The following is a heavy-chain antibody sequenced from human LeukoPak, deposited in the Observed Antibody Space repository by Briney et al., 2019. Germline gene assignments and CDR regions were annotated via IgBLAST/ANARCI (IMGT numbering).Heavy chain of an antibody. Sequence: GASVKVSCKASGYTFTSYGISWVRQAPGQGLEWMGWISAYNGNTNYAQKLQGRVTMTTDTSTSTAYMELRSLRSDDTAVYYCARIFLGTATVVPGNWFDPWGQGTLVTVSS. CDR2: ISAYNGNT. CDR1: GYTFTSYG. V-gene: IGHV1-18*01. D-gene: IGHD4-23*01. J-gene: IGHJ5*02. CDR3: ARIFLGTATVVPGNWFDP.